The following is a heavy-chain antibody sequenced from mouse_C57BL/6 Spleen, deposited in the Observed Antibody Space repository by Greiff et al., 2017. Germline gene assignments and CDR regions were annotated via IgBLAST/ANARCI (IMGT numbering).Heavy chain of an antibody. CDR1: GYTFTSYW. V-gene: IGHV1-69*01. CDR2: IDPADSYT. J-gene: IGHJ4*01. Sequence: QVQLQQPGAELVMPGASVKLSCKASGYTFTSYWMHWVKQRPGQGLEWIGEIDPADSYTNYNQKFKGKSTLTVDKSSSTAYMQLSSLTSEDAAIYYCARSRAQATYYAMDYWGQGTSVTVSS. CDR3: ARSRAQATYYAMDY. D-gene: IGHD3-2*02.